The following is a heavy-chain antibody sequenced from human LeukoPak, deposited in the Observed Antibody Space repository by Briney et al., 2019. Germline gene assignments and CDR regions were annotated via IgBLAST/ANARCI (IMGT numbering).Heavy chain of an antibody. D-gene: IGHD1-26*01. J-gene: IGHJ4*02. CDR2: IYYSGST. Sequence: SETLSLTCTVSGGSISRSSYYWGWTRQPPGKGLEWIGSIYYSGSTYYNPSLKSRVTISVDTSKNHFSLKLSSVTAADTAVYYCARLVGATSYFDFWGQGTLVTVSS. CDR1: GGSISRSSYY. V-gene: IGHV4-39*02. CDR3: ARLVGATSYFDF.